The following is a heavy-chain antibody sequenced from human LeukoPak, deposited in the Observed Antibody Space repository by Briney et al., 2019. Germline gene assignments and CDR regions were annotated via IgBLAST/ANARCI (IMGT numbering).Heavy chain of an antibody. CDR3: AKGLRYSSGWYSRGGMDV. V-gene: IGHV3-23*01. Sequence: PGGSLRLSCVAPKFTFTSYAMNWVRQAPGKGLEWVSVISGSGGSTYYADSVKGRFTISRDNSKNTLYLQMNSLRAEDTALYYCAKGLRYSSGWYSRGGMDVWGQGTTVTVSS. CDR2: ISGSGGST. J-gene: IGHJ6*02. CDR1: KFTFTSYA. D-gene: IGHD6-19*01.